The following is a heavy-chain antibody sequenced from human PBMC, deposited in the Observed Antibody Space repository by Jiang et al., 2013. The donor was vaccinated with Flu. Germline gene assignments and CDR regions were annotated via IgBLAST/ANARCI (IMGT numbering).Heavy chain of an antibody. J-gene: IGHJ6*02. CDR1: GGSISSSNW. V-gene: IGHV4-4*02. D-gene: IGHD5-18*01. Sequence: KPSGTLSLTCAVSGGSISSSNWWSWVRQPPGKGLEWIGEIYHSGSTNYNPSLKSRVTISVDKSKNQFSLKLSSVTAADTAVYYCASAKRGYTRYYYGMDVWGQGTTVTVSS. CDR3: ASAKRGYTRYYYGMDV. CDR2: IYHSGST.